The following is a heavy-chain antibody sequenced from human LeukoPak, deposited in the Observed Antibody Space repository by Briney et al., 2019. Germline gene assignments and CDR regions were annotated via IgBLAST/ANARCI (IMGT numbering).Heavy chain of an antibody. CDR1: GFTFSSYA. V-gene: IGHV3-53*01. J-gene: IGHJ6*02. CDR2: IYSGGST. CDR3: ARDVVGPNRWVYGMDV. D-gene: IGHD3/OR15-3a*01. Sequence: GGSLRLSCAASGFTFSSYAMSWVRQAPGKGLEWVSVIYSGGSTYYADSVKGLFTISRDNSKNTVYLQINSLRAEDTAVYYCARDVVGPNRWVYGMDVWGQGTTVTVSS.